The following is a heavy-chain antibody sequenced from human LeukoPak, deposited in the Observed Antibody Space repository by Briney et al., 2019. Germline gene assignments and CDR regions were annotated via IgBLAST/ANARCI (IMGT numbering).Heavy chain of an antibody. J-gene: IGHJ4*02. CDR1: GGSISTSNSY. D-gene: IGHD3-22*01. Sequence: PSETLSLTCTVSGGSISTSNSYWGWIRQPPGKGLEWIGSMYYTGNTYYNPSLKSRVTISVDTSKNQFSLKLSSVTAADTAVYYCASYYYDSSGYYPYYFDYWGQGTLVTVSS. CDR3: ASYYYDSSGYYPYYFDY. CDR2: MYYTGNT. V-gene: IGHV4-39*01.